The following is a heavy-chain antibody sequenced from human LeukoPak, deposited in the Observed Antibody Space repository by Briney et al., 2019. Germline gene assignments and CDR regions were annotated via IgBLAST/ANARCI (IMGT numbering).Heavy chain of an antibody. CDR1: GYTFTSYD. CDR2: MNPNSGNT. J-gene: IGHJ6*03. CDR3: ARDGGDGYNLYRTKYYYYMDV. V-gene: IGHV1-8*01. D-gene: IGHD5-24*01. Sequence: ASVKVSCKASGYTFTSYDINWVRQATGQGLEWMGWMNPNSGNTGYAQKFQGRVTMTRNTSISTAYMELSSLRSEDTAVYYCARDGGDGYNLYRTKYYYYMDVWGKGTTVTVSS.